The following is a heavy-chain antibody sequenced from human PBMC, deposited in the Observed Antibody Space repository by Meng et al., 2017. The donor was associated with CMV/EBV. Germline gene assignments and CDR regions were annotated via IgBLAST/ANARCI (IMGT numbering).Heavy chain of an antibody. CDR1: GGSISSGDYY. Sequence: QEPGPDLGNPSQTLSPTATVSGGSISSGDYYWSWIRQPPGKGLEWIGYIYCSGSTYYNPSLKSRVTISVDTSKNQFSLKLSSVTAADTAVYYCARVTSRAAGAFDYWGQGTLVTVSS. CDR3: ARVTSRAAGAFDY. CDR2: IYCSGST. J-gene: IGHJ4*02. D-gene: IGHD1-14*01. V-gene: IGHV4-30-4*08.